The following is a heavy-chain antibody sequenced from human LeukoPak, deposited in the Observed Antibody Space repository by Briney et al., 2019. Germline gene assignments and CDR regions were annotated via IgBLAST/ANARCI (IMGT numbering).Heavy chain of an antibody. CDR3: AGEIAAAGTSAFDI. Sequence: PSETLSLTCAVSGGSISSGGYSWSWLRQPPGKGLEWIGYIYHSGSTYYNPSLKSRVTISVDRSKNQFSLKLSSVTAADTAVYYCAGEIAAAGTSAFDIWGQGTMVTVSS. CDR1: GGSISSGGYS. D-gene: IGHD6-13*01. J-gene: IGHJ3*02. CDR2: IYHSGST. V-gene: IGHV4-30-2*01.